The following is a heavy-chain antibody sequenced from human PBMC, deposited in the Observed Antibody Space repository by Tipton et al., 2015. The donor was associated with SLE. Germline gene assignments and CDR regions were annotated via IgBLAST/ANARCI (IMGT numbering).Heavy chain of an antibody. CDR2: ISSSSSYI. Sequence: SLRLSCAASGFTFSSYAMSWVRQAPGKGLEWVSSISSSSSYIYYADSVKGRFTISRDNSKNTLYLQMNSLRAEDTAVYYCARVSSPADYFDYWGQGTLVTVSS. J-gene: IGHJ4*02. D-gene: IGHD6-6*01. CDR3: ARVSSPADYFDY. CDR1: GFTFSSYA. V-gene: IGHV3-23*01.